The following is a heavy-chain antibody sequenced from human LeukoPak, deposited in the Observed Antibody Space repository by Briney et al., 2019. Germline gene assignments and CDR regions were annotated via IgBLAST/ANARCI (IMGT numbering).Heavy chain of an antibody. Sequence: SETLSLTCTVSGGSISSYYWSWVRQPPGKGLEWIGYIYYSGSTNYNPSLTSRVTISVDTSKNQFSLKLSSVTAADTAVYYCARDGEMATTTYNWFDPWGQGTLVTVSS. J-gene: IGHJ5*02. CDR2: IYYSGST. CDR1: GGSISSYY. CDR3: ARDGEMATTTYNWFDP. V-gene: IGHV4-59*01. D-gene: IGHD5-24*01.